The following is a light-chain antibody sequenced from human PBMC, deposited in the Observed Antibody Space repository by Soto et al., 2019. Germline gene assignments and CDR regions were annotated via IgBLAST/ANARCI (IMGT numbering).Light chain of an antibody. CDR2: AVS. J-gene: IGLJ1*01. CDR3: YSYTSSSTNV. Sequence: QSALTQPASVSGSPGQSITISCTGTSSDIGGYNFVSWYQHHPGKAPKLMIFAVSNRPSGVSNRFSGSKSSNTASLTISGLQPEDEADYFCYSYTSSSTNVFGSGTKLTVL. CDR1: SSDIGGYNF. V-gene: IGLV2-14*01.